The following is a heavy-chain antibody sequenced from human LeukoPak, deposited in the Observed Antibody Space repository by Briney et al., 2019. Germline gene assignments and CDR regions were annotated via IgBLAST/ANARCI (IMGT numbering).Heavy chain of an antibody. CDR3: AREEQQLVGSFDY. D-gene: IGHD6-13*01. CDR1: GYTFTGYY. Sequence: GASVKVSCKASGYTFTGYYMHWVRQAPGQGLEWMGWINPNSGGTNYAQKFQGWVTMTRDTSISTAYMELSSLRSEDTAVYYCAREEQQLVGSFDYWGQGTLVTVSS. CDR2: INPNSGGT. V-gene: IGHV1-2*04. J-gene: IGHJ4*02.